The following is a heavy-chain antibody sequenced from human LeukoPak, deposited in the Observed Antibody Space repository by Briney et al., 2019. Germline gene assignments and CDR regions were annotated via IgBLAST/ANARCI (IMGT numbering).Heavy chain of an antibody. Sequence: SVKVSCKASGGTFSSYAISWVRQAPGQGLEWMGGIIPIFGTANYAQKFQGRVTITADESTGTAYMELSSLRSEDTAVYYCARKGGISSGWYDDAFDIWGQGTMVTVSS. CDR1: GGTFSSYA. J-gene: IGHJ3*02. CDR3: ARKGGISSGWYDDAFDI. D-gene: IGHD6-19*01. CDR2: IIPIFGTA. V-gene: IGHV1-69*01.